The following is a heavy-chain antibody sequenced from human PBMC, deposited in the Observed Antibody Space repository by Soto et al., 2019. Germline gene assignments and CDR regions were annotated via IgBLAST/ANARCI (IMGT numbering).Heavy chain of an antibody. CDR2: IKEDGSEK. CDR3: ARGFGTFSNY. D-gene: IGHD3-16*01. J-gene: IGHJ4*02. V-gene: IGHV3-7*03. Sequence: GGSLRLSCAGSGFTFSRYWMTWVRQAPGKGLEWVANIKEDGSEKYYADSVKGRFTISRDNAKNSLYLQMNSLRAEDTAVYYCARGFGTFSNYWGQGILVTVSS. CDR1: GFTFSRYW.